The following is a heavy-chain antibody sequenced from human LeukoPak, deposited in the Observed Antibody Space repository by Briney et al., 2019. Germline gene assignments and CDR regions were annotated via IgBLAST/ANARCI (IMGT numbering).Heavy chain of an antibody. J-gene: IGHJ4*02. CDR2: ISGSGGST. D-gene: IGHD3-9*01. Sequence: TGGSLRLSCAASGFTFSSYAMSWVRQAPGKGLEWVSAISGSGGSTYYADSVEGRFTISRDNSKNTLYLQMNSLRAEDTAVYYCAKDKVELRYFDWFSNFDYWGQGTLVTVSS. CDR3: AKDKVELRYFDWFSNFDY. CDR1: GFTFSSYA. V-gene: IGHV3-23*01.